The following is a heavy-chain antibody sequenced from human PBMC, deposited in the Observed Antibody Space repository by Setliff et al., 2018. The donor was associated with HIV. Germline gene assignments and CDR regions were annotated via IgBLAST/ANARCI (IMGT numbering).Heavy chain of an antibody. V-gene: IGHV3-23*01. D-gene: IGHD3-3*01. CDR1: GFTFSSCA. CDR2: ISRSGENT. Sequence: PGGSLRLSCAASGFTFSSCAMTWVRQAPGKGLEWVSGISRSGENTYYADSVKGRFTISRDIAKNSLYLQMNSLRVEDTAVYYCAREEPFWNGYYYTYYFDSWGQGTLVTVSS. CDR3: AREEPFWNGYYYTYYFDS. J-gene: IGHJ4*02.